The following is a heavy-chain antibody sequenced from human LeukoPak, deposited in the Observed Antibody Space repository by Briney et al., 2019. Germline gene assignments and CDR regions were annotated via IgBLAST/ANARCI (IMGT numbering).Heavy chain of an antibody. CDR2: IYSGDTT. J-gene: IGHJ4*02. Sequence: GGSLRLSCAASGITVSRSYMNWVRQAPGKGLEWVSVIYSGDTTHYADSVKGRFSISRDNSKNTLYLQMNNLRVEDTAVYYWARDLGYGDYIYDYWGQGTLVTVSS. CDR1: GITVSRSY. D-gene: IGHD4-17*01. CDR3: ARDLGYGDYIYDY. V-gene: IGHV3-66*01.